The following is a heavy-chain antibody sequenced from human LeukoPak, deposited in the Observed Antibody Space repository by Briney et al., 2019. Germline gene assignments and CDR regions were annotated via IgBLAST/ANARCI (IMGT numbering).Heavy chain of an antibody. J-gene: IGHJ6*03. CDR1: GGSISSSNW. CDR3: ARARWQLLLDYYYMDV. V-gene: IGHV4-4*02. Sequence: PSGTLSLTCAVSGGSISSSNWWSWVRQPPGKGLEWIGEIYHSGSTNYNPSLKSRVTISVDKSKNQFSLKLSSVTAADTAVYYCARARWQLLLDYYYMDVWGKGTTVTVSS. D-gene: IGHD1-26*01. CDR2: IYHSGST.